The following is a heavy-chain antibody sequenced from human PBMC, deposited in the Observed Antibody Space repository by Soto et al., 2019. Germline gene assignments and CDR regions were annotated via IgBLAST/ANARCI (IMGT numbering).Heavy chain of an antibody. CDR2: ISAYNGNT. Sequence: ASVKVSCKASGYTFTSYGISWVRQAPGQGLEWMGWISAYNGNTNYAQKLQGRVTMTTDTSTSTAYMELRSLRSDDTAVYYCARWHILTGYKYYFDYWGQGTLVTVSS. CDR1: GYTFTSYG. CDR3: ARWHILTGYKYYFDY. V-gene: IGHV1-18*01. J-gene: IGHJ4*02. D-gene: IGHD3-9*01.